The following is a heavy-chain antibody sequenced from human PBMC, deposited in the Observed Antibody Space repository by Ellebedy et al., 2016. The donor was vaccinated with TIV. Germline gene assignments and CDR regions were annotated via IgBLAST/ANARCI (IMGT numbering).Heavy chain of an antibody. CDR2: MNPNSGNT. V-gene: IGHV1-8*02. D-gene: IGHD3-22*01. CDR3: ARTKPYYYDGSAVDY. J-gene: IGHJ4*02. CDR1: GGTFSSYA. Sequence: ASVKVSXKASGGTFSSYAISWVRQATGQGLEWMGWMNPNSGNTGYAQKFQGRVTMTRNTSISTAYMELSSLRSEDTAVYYCARTKPYYYDGSAVDYWGQGTLVTVSS.